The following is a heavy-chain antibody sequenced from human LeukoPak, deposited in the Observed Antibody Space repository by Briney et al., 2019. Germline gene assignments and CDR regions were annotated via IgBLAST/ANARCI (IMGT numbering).Heavy chain of an antibody. CDR1: GFTFSSNA. CDR2: ISSNGGST. CDR3: VNGCLPTIADP. V-gene: IGHV3-64D*09. D-gene: IGHD2-2*01. J-gene: IGHJ5*02. Sequence: AGGSLRLSCTASGFTFSSNAIYWVRQAPGKGLEYVSAISSNGGSTYYADSVKGRFTISRDNSKNTLYLQMSSLRAEDTAVYYCVNGCLPTIADPWGQGTLVTVSS.